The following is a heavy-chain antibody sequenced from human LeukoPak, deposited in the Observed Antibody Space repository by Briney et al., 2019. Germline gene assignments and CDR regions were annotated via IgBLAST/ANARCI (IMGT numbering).Heavy chain of an antibody. Sequence: GGSLRLSCAASGFTFSSYATSWVRQAPGKGREWVSAISGSGRSTFYADSVKGRFTISRDNSKSTRYLKKNSLRAEDTAVYYCAKDVGYCSGGTCYSGRNWFDPWGQGTLVTVSS. CDR3: AKDVGYCSGGTCYSGRNWFDP. J-gene: IGHJ5*02. D-gene: IGHD2-15*01. CDR2: ISGSGRST. V-gene: IGHV3-23*01. CDR1: GFTFSSYA.